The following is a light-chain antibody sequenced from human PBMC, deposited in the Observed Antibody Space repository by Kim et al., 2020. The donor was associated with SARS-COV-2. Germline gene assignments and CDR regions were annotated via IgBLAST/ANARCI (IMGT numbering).Light chain of an antibody. Sequence: VAPGESAPRYCRASQRGSSDLAWEQQKPGQAPRLLIYGEYTRATGIPARFSGSGSGTEFTLNISSLQSEDCAVYYCQQYNNWHRTFGQGNKVDIK. J-gene: IGKJ1*01. CDR1: QRGSSD. V-gene: IGKV3-15*01. CDR3: QQYNNWHRT. CDR2: GEY.